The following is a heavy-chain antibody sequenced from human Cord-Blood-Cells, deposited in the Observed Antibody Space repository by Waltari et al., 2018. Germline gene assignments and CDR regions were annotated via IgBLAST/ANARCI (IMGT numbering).Heavy chain of an antibody. CDR3: ATVLDYSNYFDY. V-gene: IGHV4-39*01. J-gene: IGHJ4*02. CDR2: IYYSGST. D-gene: IGHD4-4*01. CDR1: GGSISSSSYY. Sequence: QLQLQESGPGLVKPSATLSLTCTVPGGSISSSSYYWCWIRQPPGKGLEWIGSIYYSGSTYYNPSLKSRVTISVDTSKNQFSLKLSSVTAADTAVYYCATVLDYSNYFDYWGQGTLVTVSS.